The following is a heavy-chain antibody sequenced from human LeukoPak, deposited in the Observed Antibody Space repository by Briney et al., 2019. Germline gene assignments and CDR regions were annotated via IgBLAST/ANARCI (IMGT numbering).Heavy chain of an antibody. CDR1: GFTFNTHA. J-gene: IGHJ4*02. V-gene: IGHV3-23*01. CDR2: VSDTGDLR. CDR3: VKGGLRSGYSFED. Sequence: PGGSLRLSCAASGFTFNTHAISWVGQAPGKGLEWVAAVSDTGDLRYSANSVKGRFAISRDNSKNTAFLQMYSLRAEDTALYYCVKGGLRSGYSFEDWGQGTLVSVSS. D-gene: IGHD3-9*01.